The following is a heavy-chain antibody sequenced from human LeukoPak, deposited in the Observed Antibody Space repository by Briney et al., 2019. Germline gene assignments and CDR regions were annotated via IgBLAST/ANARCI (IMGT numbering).Heavy chain of an antibody. CDR3: ARLRSIVVVPAAIPYYYYMDV. J-gene: IGHJ6*03. CDR2: IYYSGST. Sequence: SETLSLTCTVSGGSISSSSYYWGWIRQPPGKGLEWIGSIYYSGSTYYNPSLKSRVTISVDTSKNQFSLKLSSVTAADTAVYYCARLRSIVVVPAAIPYYYYMDVWGKGTTVTVSS. V-gene: IGHV4-39*01. CDR1: GGSISSSSYY. D-gene: IGHD2-2*01.